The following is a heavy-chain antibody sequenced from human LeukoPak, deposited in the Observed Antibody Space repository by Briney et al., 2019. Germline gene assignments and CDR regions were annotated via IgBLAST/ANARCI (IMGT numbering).Heavy chain of an antibody. CDR1: GFTFSSYA. J-gene: IGHJ4*02. V-gene: IGHV3-23*01. CDR3: AREGDCSGGSCYSGMFDY. Sequence: GGSLRLSCAASGFTFSSYAMSWVRQAPGKGLEWVSAISGSGGSTYYADSVKGRFTISRDNSKNTLYLQMNSLRAEDTAVYYCAREGDCSGGSCYSGMFDYWGQGTLVTVSS. D-gene: IGHD2-15*01. CDR2: ISGSGGST.